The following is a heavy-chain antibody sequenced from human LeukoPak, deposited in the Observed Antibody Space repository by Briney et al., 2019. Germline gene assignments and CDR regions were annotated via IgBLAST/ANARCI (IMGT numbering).Heavy chain of an antibody. CDR2: ISYDGSNK. J-gene: IGHJ4*02. CDR3: GKEWGHYDILTGYLN. Sequence: GGSLRLSCAASGFTFSSYGMHWVRQAPGKGLEWVAVISYDGSNKYYADSVKGRFTISRDNSKNTLYLQMNSLRAEDTAVYYCGKEWGHYDILTGYLNWGQGTLVTVSS. CDR1: GFTFSSYG. V-gene: IGHV3-30*18. D-gene: IGHD3-9*01.